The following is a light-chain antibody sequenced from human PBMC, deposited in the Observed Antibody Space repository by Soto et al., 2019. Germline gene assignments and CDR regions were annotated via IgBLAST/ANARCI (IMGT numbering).Light chain of an antibody. CDR1: QSVSSN. CDR2: GAS. V-gene: IGKV3-15*01. Sequence: EIVMTQSPATLSVSPGERVTLSCRASQSVSSNLAWYQQKPGQAPRLLLYGASTRATGIPARFSGSGSGTEFTLTISSLQSEDFEVYYCQQYTDWPLTFGQGTKVAIK. CDR3: QQYTDWPLT. J-gene: IGKJ1*01.